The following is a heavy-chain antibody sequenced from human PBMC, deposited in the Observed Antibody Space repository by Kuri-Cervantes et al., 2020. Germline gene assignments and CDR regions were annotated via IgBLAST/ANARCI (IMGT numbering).Heavy chain of an antibody. CDR2: IIPILGIA. V-gene: IGHV1-69*04. CDR1: GGTFSSST. D-gene: IGHD3-10*01. J-gene: IGHJ5*02. CDR3: ARDGLTMVRGVLGGVP. Sequence: SSVKVSCKASGGTFSSSTISWVRQAPGQGLEWMGRIIPILGIANYAQKFQGRVTITADKSTSTAYMELSSLRSEDTAVYYCARDGLTMVRGVLGGVPWGQGTLVTVSS.